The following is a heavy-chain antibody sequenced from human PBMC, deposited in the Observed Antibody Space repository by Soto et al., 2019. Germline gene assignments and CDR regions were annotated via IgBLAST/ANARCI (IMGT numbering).Heavy chain of an antibody. Sequence: ASVKVSCKASGYGSYIHWVRQAPGQGLEWMGGIIPIFGTANYAQKFQGRVTITADESTSTAYMELSSLRSEDTAVYYCARDIAARYYYYGMDVWGQGTTVTVSS. CDR1: GYGSY. D-gene: IGHD6-6*01. V-gene: IGHV1-69*13. CDR2: IIPIFGTA. J-gene: IGHJ6*02. CDR3: ARDIAARYYYYGMDV.